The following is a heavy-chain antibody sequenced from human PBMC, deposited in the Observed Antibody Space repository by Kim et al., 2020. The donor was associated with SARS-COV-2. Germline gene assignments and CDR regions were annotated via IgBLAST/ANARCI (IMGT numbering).Heavy chain of an antibody. J-gene: IGHJ1*01. Sequence: ASVKVSCKASGYTFTGYYMHWVRQAPGQGLEWMGWINPNSGGTNYAQKFQGWVTMTRDTSISTAYMELSRLRSDDTAVYYCARGGGTYYDSSGYYSPHYFQHWGQGTLVTVSS. CDR1: GYTFTGYY. CDR3: ARGGGTYYDSSGYYSPHYFQH. D-gene: IGHD3-22*01. V-gene: IGHV1-2*04. CDR2: INPNSGGT.